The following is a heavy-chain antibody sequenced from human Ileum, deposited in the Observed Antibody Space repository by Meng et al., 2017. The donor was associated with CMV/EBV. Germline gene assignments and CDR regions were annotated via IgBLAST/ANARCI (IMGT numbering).Heavy chain of an antibody. V-gene: IGHV3-53*01. Sequence: EVQLVESGGGFIQPGGSLSLSCAASGFTVNSDYMTWVRQAPGKGLEWVSIISTGGNTYYADSVKGRFTISRDNSKNTVYLQMSSLRAEDTAVYYCARGGWIAALNLWGQGTLVTVSS. CDR3: ARGGWIAALNL. D-gene: IGHD2-15*01. J-gene: IGHJ5*02. CDR1: GFTVNSDY. CDR2: ISTGGNT.